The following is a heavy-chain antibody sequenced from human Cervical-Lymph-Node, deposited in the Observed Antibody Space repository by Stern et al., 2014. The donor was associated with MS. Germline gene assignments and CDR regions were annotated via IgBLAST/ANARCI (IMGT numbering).Heavy chain of an antibody. D-gene: IGHD2-2*01. CDR1: GFTFSSYW. Sequence: EVQLLESGGGLVQPGGSLRLSCAASGFTFSSYWMSWVRQAPGKGLEWVANIKQDGSEKYYVDSVKGRFPISRDNAKNSLYLQMNSLRAEDTAVYYCNTAKQDSSLFDYWGQGTLVTVSS. CDR2: IKQDGSEK. V-gene: IGHV3-7*01. J-gene: IGHJ4*02. CDR3: NTAKQDSSLFDY.